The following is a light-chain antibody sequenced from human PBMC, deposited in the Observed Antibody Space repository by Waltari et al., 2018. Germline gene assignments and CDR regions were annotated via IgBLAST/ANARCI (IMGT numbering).Light chain of an antibody. CDR3: QQTYSSPLT. Sequence: DIQMTQSPSPLSASVGDRVTITCRASQSISSYLNWYQQKPGQAPKLLIYGASSLRGGAPSRFSGSRSGTDFTLTISSLQPEDFASYYCQQTYSSPLTFGPGTKLDIK. CDR2: GAS. V-gene: IGKV1-39*01. J-gene: IGKJ3*01. CDR1: QSISSY.